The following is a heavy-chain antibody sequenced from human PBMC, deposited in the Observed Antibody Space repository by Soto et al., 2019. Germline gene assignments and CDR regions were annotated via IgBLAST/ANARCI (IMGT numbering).Heavy chain of an antibody. J-gene: IGHJ6*02. D-gene: IGHD1-26*01. CDR3: AKGPIVEANYNYYDMDV. V-gene: IGHV3-23*01. Sequence: GGSLRLSCAGSGFSTSSKAMTWLRQAPGKGLEWVSSFSGNGVNTYYGDSVKGRFTISRDNSKNTLYLHMTSLRVEDTAVYYCAKGPIVEANYNYYDMDVWGQGTTVTVSS. CDR1: GFSTSSKA. CDR2: FSGNGVNT.